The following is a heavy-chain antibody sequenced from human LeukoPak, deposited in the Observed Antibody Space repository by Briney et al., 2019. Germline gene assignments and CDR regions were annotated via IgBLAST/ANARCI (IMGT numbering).Heavy chain of an antibody. J-gene: IGHJ6*02. CDR2: ISDGSSYI. CDR3: ARDHYGSGRYGMDV. Sequence: NPGGSLRLSCAASGFTFSRYSMNWVRQAPGKGLEWVSSISDGSSYIYYADSVKGRFTISRDNAKNSLYLHMNSLRADDTAVYYCARDHYGSGRYGMDVWGQGTTVTVSS. V-gene: IGHV3-21*01. D-gene: IGHD3-10*01. CDR1: GFTFSRYS.